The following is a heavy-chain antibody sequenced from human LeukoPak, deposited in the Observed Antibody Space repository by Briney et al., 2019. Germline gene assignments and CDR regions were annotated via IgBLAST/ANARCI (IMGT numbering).Heavy chain of an antibody. CDR3: ARNFVGSDTSDFDS. D-gene: IGHD1-26*01. CDR2: IWYDGSNK. V-gene: IGHV3-33*01. J-gene: IGHJ4*02. CDR1: GFTFSSYG. Sequence: QSGVSLTLSCAASGFTFSSYGMHWVRQAPGKGREWLIVIWYDGSNKYYADSVKGRFTISRDNSKNTLYLQMNSLRAEDTATYYCARNFVGSDTSDFDSWGPGTLVTVSS.